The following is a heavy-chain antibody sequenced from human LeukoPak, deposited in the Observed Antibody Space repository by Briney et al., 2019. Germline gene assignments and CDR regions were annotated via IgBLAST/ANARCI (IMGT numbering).Heavy chain of an antibody. CDR3: AKSLGTTSPRFDY. CDR1: GFTFSSYA. CDR2: ISGSGGST. D-gene: IGHD1-7*01. V-gene: IGHV3-23*01. Sequence: PGGSPRLSCAASGFTFSSYAMSWVRQAPGKGLEWVSGISGSGGSTNYADSVEGRFTISRDNSKNTLYLQMNSLRAEDTAVYYCAKSLGTTSPRFDYWGQGTLVTVSS. J-gene: IGHJ4*02.